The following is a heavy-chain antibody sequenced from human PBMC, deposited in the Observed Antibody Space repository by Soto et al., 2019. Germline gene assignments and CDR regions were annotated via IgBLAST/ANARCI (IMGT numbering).Heavy chain of an antibody. D-gene: IGHD6-19*01. CDR2: INGGNGNT. CDR3: ARGAVSRGFYNIDFFDY. Sequence: QVQLVQSGAEAKKPGASVKVSCKASGYSFTNYVMHWVRQAPGQRLEWMGWINGGNGNTRFSQEFQGRVTITRDTSATTAYMELRSLRSEDTAVYYCARGAVSRGFYNIDFFDYWGQGTLVTVSS. CDR1: GYSFTNYV. V-gene: IGHV1-3*01. J-gene: IGHJ4*02.